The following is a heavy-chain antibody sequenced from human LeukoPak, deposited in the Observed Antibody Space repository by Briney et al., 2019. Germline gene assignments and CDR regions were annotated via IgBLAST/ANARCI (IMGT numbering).Heavy chain of an antibody. CDR1: GFTFSSYA. CDR3: GKAHPRSRFDS. Sequence: GGSLRLSCAASGFTFSSYAMSWVRQAPGKGLDWVGRIRNKANSYTTEYAASVKGRFTISRDDSKNSLYLQMNSLKIEDTAAYYCGKAHPRSRFDSWGQGTLVTVSS. CDR2: IRNKANSYTT. D-gene: IGHD2-15*01. J-gene: IGHJ4*02. V-gene: IGHV3-72*01.